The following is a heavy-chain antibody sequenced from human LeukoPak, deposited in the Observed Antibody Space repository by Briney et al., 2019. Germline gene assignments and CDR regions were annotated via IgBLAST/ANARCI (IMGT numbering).Heavy chain of an antibody. J-gene: IGHJ4*02. CDR1: GGSLSGYY. CDR3: ARGTVTMDY. CDR2: IYYSGST. D-gene: IGHD4-17*01. V-gene: IGHV4-59*13. Sequence: SETLSLTCAVYGGSLSGYYWSWIRQPPGKGLEWIGYIYYSGSTKYNPALKSRVTISIDSSKNQFSLNLSSVTAADTAVYYCARGTVTMDYWGRGTLVTVSS.